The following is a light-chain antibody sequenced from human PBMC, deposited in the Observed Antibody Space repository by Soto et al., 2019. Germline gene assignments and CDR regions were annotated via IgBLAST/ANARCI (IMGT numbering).Light chain of an antibody. CDR1: SSDVAGYNY. CDR2: DVS. J-gene: IGLJ2*01. V-gene: IGLV2-14*01. Sequence: QSALTQPASVSGSPGQSITISCTGTSSDVAGYNYVSWYQQHPGKAPKLMIYDVSNRPSGVSNRFSGSKSGNTASLTIFGLQAEDEADYYCSSYTSSSTPIFGGGTKLTVL. CDR3: SSYTSSSTPI.